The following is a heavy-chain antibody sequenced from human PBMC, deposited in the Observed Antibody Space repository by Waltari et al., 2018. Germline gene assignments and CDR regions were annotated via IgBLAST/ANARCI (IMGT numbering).Heavy chain of an antibody. CDR1: GFTFSSYW. D-gene: IGHD1-7*01. J-gene: IGHJ3*01. V-gene: IGHV3-74*01. Sequence: EVQLVESGGGLVQPGGSLRVSCTASGFTFSSYWMPWVRQVPGKGLVCVSRINSDGSGTSYADSAKGRFTISRDNAKNTLFLQMNSLRGEDTAVYYCASGNSHAFDLWGQGTMVTVSS. CDR2: INSDGSGT. CDR3: ASGNSHAFDL.